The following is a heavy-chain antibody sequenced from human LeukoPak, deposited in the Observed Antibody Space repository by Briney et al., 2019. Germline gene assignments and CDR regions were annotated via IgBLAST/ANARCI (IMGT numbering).Heavy chain of an antibody. CDR2: INHSGRT. CDR1: GGSFGGYY. J-gene: IGHJ4*02. D-gene: IGHD7-27*01. Sequence: SETLSLTCAVFGGSFGGYYWSWIRQPPGKGLEWIGEINHSGRTKYNPSLKSRVSISVDTSKNQFSLRVSSVTATDTAVYYCARGRGGTADGHYFDYWGRGTLVTVSS. CDR3: ARGRGGTADGHYFDY. V-gene: IGHV4-34*01.